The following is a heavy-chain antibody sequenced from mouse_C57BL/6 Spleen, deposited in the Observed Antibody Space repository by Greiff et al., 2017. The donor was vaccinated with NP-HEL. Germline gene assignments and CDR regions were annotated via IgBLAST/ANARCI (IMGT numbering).Heavy chain of an antibody. J-gene: IGHJ4*01. CDR1: GYTFTEYT. CDR3: ARHEGSFYYYGSSGDYYAMDY. V-gene: IGHV1-62-2*01. Sequence: VQLQQSGAELVKPGASVKLSCKASGYTFTEYTIHWVKQRSGQGLEWIGWFYPGSGSIKYNEKFKDKATLTADKSSSTVYMELSRLTSEDSAVYFCARHEGSFYYYGSSGDYYAMDYWGQGTSVTVSS. D-gene: IGHD1-1*01. CDR2: FYPGSGSI.